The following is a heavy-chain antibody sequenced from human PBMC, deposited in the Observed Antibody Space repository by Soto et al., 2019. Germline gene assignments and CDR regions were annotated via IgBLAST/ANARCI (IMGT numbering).Heavy chain of an antibody. CDR3: ATEANWNYHNWFDP. D-gene: IGHD1-7*01. V-gene: IGHV1-24*01. CDR2: FDPEDGET. CDR1: GYTLTELS. J-gene: IGHJ5*02. Sequence: ASVKVSCKVSGYTLTELSMRWVRQAPGKGLEWMGGFDPEDGETIYAQKFQGRVTMTEDTSTDTAYMELSSLRSEDTAVYYCATEANWNYHNWFDPWGQGTLVTVSS.